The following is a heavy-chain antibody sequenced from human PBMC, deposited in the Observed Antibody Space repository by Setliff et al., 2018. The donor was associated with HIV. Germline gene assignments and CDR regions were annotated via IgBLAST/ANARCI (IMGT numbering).Heavy chain of an antibody. V-gene: IGHV4-61*09. J-gene: IGHJ4*02. CDR2: IYTSGTT. D-gene: IGHD6-13*01. CDR3: ATYSSSWPDY. CDR1: GGSIKNGPSS. Sequence: SETLSLTCSVSGGSIKNGPSSWTWIRQPAGKGLEWIGHIYTSGTTNYNSSLNSRVTISADTSKNQFTLKLTSVTAADTSVYYCATYSSSWPDYWGQGTLVTVS.